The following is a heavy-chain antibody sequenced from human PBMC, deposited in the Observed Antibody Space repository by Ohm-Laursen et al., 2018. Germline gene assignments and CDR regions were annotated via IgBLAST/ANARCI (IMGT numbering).Heavy chain of an antibody. D-gene: IGHD1-14*01. V-gene: IGHV4-59*12. CDR1: GGSISSYY. Sequence: SDTPSLTCTVSGGSISSYYWSWIRQPPGKGLEWIGYIYYSGSTNYNPSLKSRVTISVDTSKNQFSLKLGSVTAADTAVYYCARDLHNNLWYFDYWGQGTLVTVSS. J-gene: IGHJ4*02. CDR2: IYYSGST. CDR3: ARDLHNNLWYFDY.